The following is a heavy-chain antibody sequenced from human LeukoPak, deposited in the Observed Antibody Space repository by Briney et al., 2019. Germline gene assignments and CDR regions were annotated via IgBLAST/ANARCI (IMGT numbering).Heavy chain of an antibody. Sequence: PSETLSLTCTVSGGSISSYYSNWIRQPPGKGREWIGYIFSSGSTKYSPSLKSRVAISVHTTKNQFSLKRSSVTATDTAVYYCARHDSITPRGFDSWGQGTLVTVSS. CDR1: GGSISSYY. D-gene: IGHD1-14*01. V-gene: IGHV4-59*08. J-gene: IGHJ4*02. CDR2: IFSSGST. CDR3: ARHDSITPRGFDS.